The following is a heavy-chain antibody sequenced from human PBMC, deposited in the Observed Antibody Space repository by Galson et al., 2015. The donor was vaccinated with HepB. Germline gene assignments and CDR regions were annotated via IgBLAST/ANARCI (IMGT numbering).Heavy chain of an antibody. CDR3: ASHDYYDSSATYWGGLDY. J-gene: IGHJ4*02. CDR2: ISYDGSNK. Sequence: SLRLSCVASGFTFSSYGMHWVRQAPGKGLEWVAVISYDGSNKYYADSVKGRFTISRDNSKNTLYLQMNSLRAEDTAVYYCASHDYYDSSATYWGGLDYWGQGTLVTVS. D-gene: IGHD3-22*01. CDR1: GFTFSSYG. V-gene: IGHV3-30*03.